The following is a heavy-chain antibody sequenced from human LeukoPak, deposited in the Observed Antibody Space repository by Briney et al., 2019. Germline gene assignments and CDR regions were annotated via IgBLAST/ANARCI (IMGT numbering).Heavy chain of an antibody. CDR1: GFTFSSYS. V-gene: IGHV3-21*01. J-gene: IGHJ4*02. D-gene: IGHD2-2*02. CDR3: AVIVVVPAAIWFDY. CDR2: ISSSSSYI. Sequence: GGSLRLSCAASGFTFSSYSMNWVRQAPGKGLEWVSSISSSSSYIYYADSVKGRFTISRDNSKNTLYLQMNSLRAEDTAVYYSAVIVVVPAAIWFDYWGQGTLVTVSS.